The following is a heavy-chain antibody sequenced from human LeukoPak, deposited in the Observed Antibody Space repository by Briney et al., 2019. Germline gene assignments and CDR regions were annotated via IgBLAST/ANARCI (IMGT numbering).Heavy chain of an antibody. Sequence: GGSLRLSCAASGFTFTSYYMHWVRQAPGKGLVWVSRISGDGSNTIYADSVKGRFTISRDNAKNSPYLQMNSLRPEDTAVYYCARDPVVPDDGYYFDYWGQGTLVTVSS. CDR2: ISGDGSNT. J-gene: IGHJ4*02. V-gene: IGHV3-74*01. CDR1: GFTFTSYY. D-gene: IGHD2-2*01. CDR3: ARDPVVPDDGYYFDY.